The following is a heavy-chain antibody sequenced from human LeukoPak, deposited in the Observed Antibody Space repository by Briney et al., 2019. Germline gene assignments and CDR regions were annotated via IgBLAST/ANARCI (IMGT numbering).Heavy chain of an antibody. J-gene: IGHJ5*02. Sequence: PGGSLRLSCAASGFTFSSYAMHWVRQAPGKGLEWVAVISYDGSNKYYADSVKGRFTISRDNSKNTLYLQMNSLRAEDTAVYYCATDQVPGYQLLRSPFDPWGQGTLVTVSS. CDR3: ATDQVPGYQLLRSPFDP. CDR2: ISYDGSNK. CDR1: GFTFSSYA. V-gene: IGHV3-30-3*01. D-gene: IGHD2-2*01.